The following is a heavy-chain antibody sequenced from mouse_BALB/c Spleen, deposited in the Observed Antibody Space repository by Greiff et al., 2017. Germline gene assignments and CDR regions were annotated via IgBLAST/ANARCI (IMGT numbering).Heavy chain of an antibody. CDR2: ISYDGSN. Sequence: EVHLVESGPGLVKPSQSLSLTCSVTGYSITSGYYWNWIRQFPGNKLEWMGYISYDGSNNYNPSLKNRISITRDTSKNQFFLKLNSVTTEDTATYYCARRGVFDYWGQGTTLTVSS. CDR3: ARRGVFDY. J-gene: IGHJ2*01. CDR1: GYSITSGYY. V-gene: IGHV3-6*02.